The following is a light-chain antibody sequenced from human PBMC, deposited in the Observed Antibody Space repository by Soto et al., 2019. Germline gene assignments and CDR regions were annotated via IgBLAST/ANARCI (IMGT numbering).Light chain of an antibody. V-gene: IGKV3-11*01. CDR1: QSVSSY. J-gene: IGKJ4*01. Sequence: EIVLTQSPATLSLSPGERATLSCRASQSVSSYLAWYQQKPGQAPRLLIYDASNRATGIPARFSGSGSGTDFTPTISSLEPEDFAVYYCQQRSNWPPEGTFGGGTKVEIK. CDR3: QQRSNWPPEGT. CDR2: DAS.